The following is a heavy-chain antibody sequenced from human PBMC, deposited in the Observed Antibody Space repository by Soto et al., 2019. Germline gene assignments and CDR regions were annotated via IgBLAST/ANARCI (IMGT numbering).Heavy chain of an antibody. Sequence: PGGSLRLSCAASGFTFSSYGMHWVRQAPGKGLEWVAVISYDGSNKYYADSVKGRFTISRDNSKNTLYLQMNSLRAEDTAVYYCAKDSRHYYGSGSYAAFDYWGQGTLVTVSS. D-gene: IGHD3-10*01. V-gene: IGHV3-30*18. CDR1: GFTFSSYG. J-gene: IGHJ4*02. CDR2: ISYDGSNK. CDR3: AKDSRHYYGSGSYAAFDY.